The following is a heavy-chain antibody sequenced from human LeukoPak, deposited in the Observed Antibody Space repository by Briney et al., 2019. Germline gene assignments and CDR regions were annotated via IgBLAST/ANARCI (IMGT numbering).Heavy chain of an antibody. CDR2: VSDDGSTT. J-gene: IGHJ4*02. D-gene: IGHD5-24*01. Sequence: GGSLRLSCAASGFTFSSFWMHWVRQAPGKGLVWVSRVSDDGSTTTYADSVKGRFTISRDNAKNTLYLQMNSLRPEDTAVYYCVRGYNYANDFDSWGQGTLVSVSS. V-gene: IGHV3-74*03. CDR3: VRGYNYANDFDS. CDR1: GFTFSSFW.